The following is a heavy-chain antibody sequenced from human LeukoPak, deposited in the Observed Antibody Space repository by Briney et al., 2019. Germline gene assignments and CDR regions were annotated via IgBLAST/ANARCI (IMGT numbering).Heavy chain of an antibody. CDR2: ISSSSSTI. Sequence: PGGSLRLSCAASGFTFSSYSMNWVRQAPGKGLEWVSYISSSSSTIYYADSVKGRFTISRDNAKNSLYLQMNSLRDEDTAVYYCARDDEDIVVVPAATTFDYWGQGTLVTVSS. J-gene: IGHJ4*02. CDR1: GFTFSSYS. CDR3: ARDDEDIVVVPAATTFDY. D-gene: IGHD2-2*01. V-gene: IGHV3-48*02.